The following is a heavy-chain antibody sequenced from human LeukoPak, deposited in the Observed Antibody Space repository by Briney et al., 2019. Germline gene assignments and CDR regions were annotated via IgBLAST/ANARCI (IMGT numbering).Heavy chain of an antibody. Sequence: PGGSLRHSCAASGFTFSSYSMNWVRQAPGKGLEWVSSISSSSSYIYYADSVKGRFTISRDNAKNSLYLQMNSPRAEDTAVYYCARDRGITGTTSLDYWGQGTLVTVSS. D-gene: IGHD1-20*01. CDR2: ISSSSSYI. CDR1: GFTFSSYS. V-gene: IGHV3-21*01. CDR3: ARDRGITGTTSLDY. J-gene: IGHJ4*02.